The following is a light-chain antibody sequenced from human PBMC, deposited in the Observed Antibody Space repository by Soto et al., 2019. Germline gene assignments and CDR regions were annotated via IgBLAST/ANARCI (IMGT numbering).Light chain of an antibody. CDR3: QVWDTNSDLYV. CDR1: NIGSKS. J-gene: IGLJ1*01. V-gene: IGLV3-21*02. Sequence: SYELTQPPSVAVAPGRTARITCWLKNIGSKSVHWYQQKPGQAPVLVVSDNSDRPSGIPERFSGSNSGNTATLTISSVEAGDEADFYCQVWDTNSDLYVFGPGTKVTVL. CDR2: DNS.